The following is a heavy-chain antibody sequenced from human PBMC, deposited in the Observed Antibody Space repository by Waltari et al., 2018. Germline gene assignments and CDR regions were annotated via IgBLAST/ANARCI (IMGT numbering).Heavy chain of an antibody. J-gene: IGHJ4*02. V-gene: IGHV1-2*06. CDR3: LRDSSGSHFDY. CDR1: GYTFTGYA. D-gene: IGHD3-22*01. CDR2: INPKNGDT. Sequence: LVQSGAEVKKPGASVKVSCKASGYTFTGYAILWVRQAPGQGIEWMGRINPKNGDTHYAQKFQGRVAMKTDTSTNTAFMELHSLRSDDTAVYYCLRDSSGSHFDYWGQGTLVTVSS.